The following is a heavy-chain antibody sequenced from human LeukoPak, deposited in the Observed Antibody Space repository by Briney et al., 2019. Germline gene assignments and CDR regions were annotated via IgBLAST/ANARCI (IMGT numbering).Heavy chain of an antibody. V-gene: IGHV3-21*01. CDR2: VTSTSTYI. Sequence: GGSLRLSCAASGFTFSTYSTNWVRQAPGKGLEWVSSVTSTSTYIYYADSVEGRFTISRDNAKHSLYLQMNSLRAEDTAVYYCARAISRDRYCSSTSCYYYYMDVWGIGTTVTVSS. J-gene: IGHJ6*03. CDR3: ARAISRDRYCSSTSCYYYYMDV. CDR1: GFTFSTYS. D-gene: IGHD2-2*01.